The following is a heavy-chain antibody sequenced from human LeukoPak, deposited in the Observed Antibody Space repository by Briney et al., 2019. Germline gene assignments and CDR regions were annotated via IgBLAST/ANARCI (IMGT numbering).Heavy chain of an antibody. V-gene: IGHV3-7*03. CDR1: GFTFSSYW. D-gene: IGHD1-1*01. J-gene: IGHJ4*02. CDR2: IKQDGSEK. CDR3: AKGNVGSLIAPNTIFY. Sequence: GGSLRLSCAASGFTFSSYWMSWVRQAPGKGLEWVANIKQDGSEKYYVDSVKGRFTISRDNSKNTLYLQMNSLRAEDTAVYYCAKGNVGSLIAPNTIFYWGQGTLVTVSS.